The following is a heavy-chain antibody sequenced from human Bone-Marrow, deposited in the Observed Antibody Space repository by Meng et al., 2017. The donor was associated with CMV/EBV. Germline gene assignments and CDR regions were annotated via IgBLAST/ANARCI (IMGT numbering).Heavy chain of an antibody. CDR1: GYTFTSYG. V-gene: IGHV1-18*01. D-gene: IGHD2-2*02. J-gene: IGHJ6*02. CDR2: ISAYNGNT. CDR3: ARGDCSSTSCYSNYYYGMDV. Sequence: ASVKVSCKASGYTFTSYGISWVRQAPGQGLEWMGWISAYNGNTNYAQKFQGRVTMTRNTSISTAYMELSSLRSEDTAVYYCARGDCSSTSCYSNYYYGMDVWDQGHTVNV.